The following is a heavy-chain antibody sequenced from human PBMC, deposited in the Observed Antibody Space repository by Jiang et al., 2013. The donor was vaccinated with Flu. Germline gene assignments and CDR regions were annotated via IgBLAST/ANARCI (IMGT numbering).Heavy chain of an antibody. V-gene: IGHV1-2*02. D-gene: IGHD3-9*01. CDR2: INPNSGGT. Sequence: KPGASVKVSCKASGYTFTGYYMHWVRQAPGQGLEWMGWINPNSGGTNYAQKFQGRVTMTRDTSISTAYMELSRLRSDDTAVYYCATDILTGRGYYFDYWGQGTLVTVSS. CDR3: ATDILTGRGYYFDY. J-gene: IGHJ4*02. CDR1: GYTFTGYY.